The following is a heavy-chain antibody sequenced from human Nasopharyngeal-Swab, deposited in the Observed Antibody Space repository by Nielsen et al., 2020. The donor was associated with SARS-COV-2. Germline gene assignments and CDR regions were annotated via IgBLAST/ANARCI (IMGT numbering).Heavy chain of an antibody. J-gene: IGHJ6*03. D-gene: IGHD4-11*01. Sequence: WIRQPPGKGLEWIGSIYYSGSSYYNPSLESRVTISVDPSKNQFSLKLSSVTAADTAVYYCARLRATVTTSYYYYYYMDVWGKGTPVTVSS. CDR2: IYYSGSS. V-gene: IGHV4-39*01. CDR3: ARLRATVTTSYYYYYYMDV.